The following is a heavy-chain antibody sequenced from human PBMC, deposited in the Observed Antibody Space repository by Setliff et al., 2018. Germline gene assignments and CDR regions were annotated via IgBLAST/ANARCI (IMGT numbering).Heavy chain of an antibody. Sequence: GGSLRLSCAASGFIFSSLAMHWVRQAPGKGLEWVAVISYDGSNIYYADSVKGRFIISRDNSKNTLYLQMNSLRAEDTAVYYCARVYQDAFDIWGQGTMVTVSS. CDR1: GFIFSSLA. CDR3: ARVYQDAFDI. CDR2: ISYDGSNI. V-gene: IGHV3-30-3*01. J-gene: IGHJ3*02.